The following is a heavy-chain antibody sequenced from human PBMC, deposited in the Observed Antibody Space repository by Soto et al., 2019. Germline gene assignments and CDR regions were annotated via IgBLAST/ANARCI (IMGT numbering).Heavy chain of an antibody. CDR1: GYTFTSYG. Sequence: QVQLVQSGAEVKKPGASVKVSCKASGYTFTSYGISWVRQAPGQGLEWMGWINAYNGNTNYAQNLQGRVTMTTDTATSSGYMELRSMRSDDTAVYYCSRDWFGIDYWGHGTLVTVSS. CDR2: INAYNGNT. J-gene: IGHJ4*01. V-gene: IGHV1-18*01. CDR3: SRDWFGIDY. D-gene: IGHD3-16*01.